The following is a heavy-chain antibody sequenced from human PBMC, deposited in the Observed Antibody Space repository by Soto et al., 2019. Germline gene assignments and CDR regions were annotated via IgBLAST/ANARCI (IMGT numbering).Heavy chain of an antibody. V-gene: IGHV4-31*03. J-gene: IGHJ4*02. Sequence: SDTPSLTSTVSGYSISSGGYYWSWINQHPGKGLEWIGYIYYSGSTYYNPSLKSRVTISVDTSKDQFSLKLSSVTAADTAVYYCARRGYSYGDFDYWGQGTLVTVSS. CDR3: ARRGYSYGDFDY. D-gene: IGHD5-18*01. CDR1: GYSISSGGYY. CDR2: IYYSGST.